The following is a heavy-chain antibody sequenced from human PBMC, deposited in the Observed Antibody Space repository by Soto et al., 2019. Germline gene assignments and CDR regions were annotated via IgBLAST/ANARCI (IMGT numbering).Heavy chain of an antibody. V-gene: IGHV4-34*01. CDR2: INHSGST. Sequence: QVQLQQWGAGLLKPSETLSLTCAVYGGSFSGYYWSWIRQPPGKGLEWIGEINHSGSTNYNPSLKSRVTISVDTSKNQFSLKLSSVTAADTAVYYCARGNTMVRGVIDYWGQGTLVTVSS. CDR1: GGSFSGYY. D-gene: IGHD3-10*01. CDR3: ARGNTMVRGVIDY. J-gene: IGHJ4*02.